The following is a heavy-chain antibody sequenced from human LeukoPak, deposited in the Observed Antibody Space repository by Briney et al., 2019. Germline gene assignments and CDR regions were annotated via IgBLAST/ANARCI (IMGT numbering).Heavy chain of an antibody. D-gene: IGHD3-9*01. V-gene: IGHV4-4*07. Sequence: SETLSLTCTVSGGSISSYYWSWIRQPAGKGLEWIGRIYTSGSTNYNPSLKSRVTMSVDTSKNQFSLKLSSVTAADTAVYYCARGVVYDILTGSDNAFNIWGQGQWSPSLQ. CDR1: GGSISSYY. J-gene: IGHJ3*02. CDR3: ARGVVYDILTGSDNAFNI. CDR2: IYTSGST.